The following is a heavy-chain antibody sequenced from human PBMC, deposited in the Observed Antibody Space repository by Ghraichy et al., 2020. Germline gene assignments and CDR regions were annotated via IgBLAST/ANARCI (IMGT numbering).Heavy chain of an antibody. J-gene: IGHJ4*02. Sequence: ASVKVSCKASGYTFTSYGISWVRQAPGQGLEWMGWISAYNGNTKYAQKFQGRVTMTTETSTSTDYMELRSLRSDDTAVYYCTRADSSSWFYWGQGTLVTVSS. CDR2: ISAYNGNT. V-gene: IGHV1-18*01. CDR1: GYTFTSYG. CDR3: TRADSSSWFY. D-gene: IGHD6-13*01.